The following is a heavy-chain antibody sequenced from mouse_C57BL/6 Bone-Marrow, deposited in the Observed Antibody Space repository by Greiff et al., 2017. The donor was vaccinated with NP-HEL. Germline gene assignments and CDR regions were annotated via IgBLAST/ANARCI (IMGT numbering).Heavy chain of an antibody. CDR2: IRNKANGYTT. Sequence: EVKVVESGGGLVQPGGSLSLSCAASGFTFTDYYMSWVRQPPGKALEWLGFIRNKANGYTTESSASVKGRFTISRDNSQSILYLQMTALRAEDSATYYCARYHSRNSFDDWGQGTTLTVSS. CDR1: GFTFTDYY. J-gene: IGHJ2*01. V-gene: IGHV7-3*01. CDR3: ARYHSRNSFDD.